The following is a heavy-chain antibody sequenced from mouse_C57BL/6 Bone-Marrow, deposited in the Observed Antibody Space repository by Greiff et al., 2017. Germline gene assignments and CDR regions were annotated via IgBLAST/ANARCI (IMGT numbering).Heavy chain of an antibody. J-gene: IGHJ4*01. D-gene: IGHD1-1*01. CDR1: GFTFSDFY. CDR2: SRNKANDYTT. V-gene: IGHV7-1*01. CDR3: ARDAPYSYYAMDY. Sequence: EVQRVESGGGLVQSGRSLRLSCATSGFTFSDFYMEWVRQAPGKGLEWIAASRNKANDYTTEYSASVKGRFIVSRDTSQSILYLQMNALRAEDTAIYYCARDAPYSYYAMDYWGQGTSVTVSS.